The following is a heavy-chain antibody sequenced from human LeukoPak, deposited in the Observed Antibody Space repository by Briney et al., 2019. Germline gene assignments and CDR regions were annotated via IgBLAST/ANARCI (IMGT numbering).Heavy chain of an antibody. CDR1: GASITSYY. J-gene: IGHJ4*02. V-gene: IGHV4-59*08. CDR3: ARLSIVGATNFDY. Sequence: SETLSLTCTVSGASITSYYWSWIRQPPGKGLEWIGYIYYSGSTTYKPSLKSRVTISVDTSRNQFSLKLSSVTAADTAVYYCARLSIVGATNFDYWGQGTLVTVSS. D-gene: IGHD1-26*01. CDR2: IYYSGST.